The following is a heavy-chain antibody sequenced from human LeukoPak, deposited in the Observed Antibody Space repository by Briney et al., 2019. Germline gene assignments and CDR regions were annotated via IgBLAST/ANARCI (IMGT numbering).Heavy chain of an antibody. CDR1: GGSISSYY. V-gene: IGHV4-59*01. CDR2: IYYSGST. CDR3: ARVTHYDFWSGYPTDYYYGMDV. D-gene: IGHD3-3*01. Sequence: SETLSLTCTVSGGSISSYYWSWIRQPPGKGLEWIGYIYYSGSTNYNPSLKSRVTKSVDTSKNQFSLKLSSVTAADTAVYHCARVTHYDFWSGYPTDYYYGMDVWGQGTTVTVSS. J-gene: IGHJ6*02.